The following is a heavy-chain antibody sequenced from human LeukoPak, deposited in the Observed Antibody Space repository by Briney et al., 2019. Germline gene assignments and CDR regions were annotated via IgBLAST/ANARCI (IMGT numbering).Heavy chain of an antibody. CDR2: IYYSGST. D-gene: IGHD3-22*01. V-gene: IGHV4-39*01. CDR1: GGSISSSSYY. J-gene: IGHJ4*02. Sequence: SETLSLTCTVSGGSISSSSYYWGWIRQPPGKGLKWIGSIYYSGSTYYNPSLKSRVTISVDTSKNQFSLKLSSVTAADTAVYYSARHTDSSGYYPYYFDYWGQGTLVTVSS. CDR3: ARHTDSSGYYPYYFDY.